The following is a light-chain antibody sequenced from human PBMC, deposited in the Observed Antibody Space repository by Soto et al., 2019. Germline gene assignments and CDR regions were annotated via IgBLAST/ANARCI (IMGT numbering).Light chain of an antibody. Sequence: DIQMTQSPSSLSASVGDRVTITCQASQDITNSLNWYQQKPGRAPRPLLYDASSLETGVTSRFSGSGSGTDFTLTISSLQPEDVATYYCQHYDHLPITFGQGTRLEIK. J-gene: IGKJ5*01. CDR3: QHYDHLPIT. CDR1: QDITNS. CDR2: DAS. V-gene: IGKV1-33*01.